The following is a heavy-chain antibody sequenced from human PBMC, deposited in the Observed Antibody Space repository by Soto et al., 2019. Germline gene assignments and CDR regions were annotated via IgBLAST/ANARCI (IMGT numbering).Heavy chain of an antibody. V-gene: IGHV4-39*01. CDR3: TTLASGHFDS. J-gene: IGHJ4*02. D-gene: IGHD2-8*02. CDR2: VFYSGTT. Sequence: QLRESGPGLLKPSETLSLTCNVSGCSISSPSYNWGWVRQPPGKGPEWIGTVFYSGTTQYNPSLRSRLAMSVDTSKSQVSLTLTSVTAADTAVYYCTTLASGHFDSWGQGAQVTVSS. CDR1: GCSISSPSYN.